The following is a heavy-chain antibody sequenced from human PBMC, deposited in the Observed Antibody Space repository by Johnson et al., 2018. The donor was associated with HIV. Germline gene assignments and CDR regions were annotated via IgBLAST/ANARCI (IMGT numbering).Heavy chain of an antibody. CDR1: GFTVSSNY. CDR3: SLSYSSSSNAFDI. Sequence: VQLVESGGGLVQPGGSLRLSCAASGFTVSSNYMSWVRQAPGKGLEWVSVIYGGGTTYYAASVKGRFTISIDIAKNSLYLQMNSLKTEDPAVYYCSLSYSSSSNAFDIWGQGTMVTVSS. CDR2: IYGGGTT. J-gene: IGHJ3*02. V-gene: IGHV3-66*01. D-gene: IGHD6-6*01.